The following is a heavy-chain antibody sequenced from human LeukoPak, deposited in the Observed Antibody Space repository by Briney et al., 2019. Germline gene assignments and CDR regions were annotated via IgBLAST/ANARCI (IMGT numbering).Heavy chain of an antibody. CDR3: AKDNSGSGDAFDI. Sequence: GGSLRLSCAASGFTFGSYGMHWVRQAPGKGLEWVAVISYDGSNKYYADSVKGRFTISRDNSKNTLYLQMNSLRAEDTAVYYCAKDNSGSGDAFDIWGQGTMVTVSS. CDR1: GFTFGSYG. J-gene: IGHJ3*02. CDR2: ISYDGSNK. V-gene: IGHV3-30*18. D-gene: IGHD1-26*01.